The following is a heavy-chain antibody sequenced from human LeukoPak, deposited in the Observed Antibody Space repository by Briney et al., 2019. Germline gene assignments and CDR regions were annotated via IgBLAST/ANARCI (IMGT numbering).Heavy chain of an antibody. Sequence: PGGSLRLSCAASGFTFSSYAMHWVRQAPGKGLGWVAVISYDGSNKYYADSVKGRFTISRDNSKNTLYLQMNSLRAEDTAVYYCAGGGAPGPLDYWGQGTLVTVSS. CDR1: GFTFSSYA. CDR3: AGGGAPGPLDY. CDR2: ISYDGSNK. J-gene: IGHJ4*02. V-gene: IGHV3-30*01. D-gene: IGHD1-1*01.